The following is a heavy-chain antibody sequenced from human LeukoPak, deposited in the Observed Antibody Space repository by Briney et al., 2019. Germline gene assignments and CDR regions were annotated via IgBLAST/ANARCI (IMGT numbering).Heavy chain of an antibody. CDR1: GDSISSYY. CDR3: ARHQRDYSNSYYYGMDV. Sequence: SETLSLTCTVSGDSISSYYWSWIRQPPGKGLEWIGYIYYSGSTNYNPSLRSRVTISVDTSKNQFSLKVSSVTAADTAVYYCARHQRDYSNSYYYGMDVWGQGTTVAVSS. D-gene: IGHD4-11*01. CDR2: IYYSGST. V-gene: IGHV4-59*08. J-gene: IGHJ6*02.